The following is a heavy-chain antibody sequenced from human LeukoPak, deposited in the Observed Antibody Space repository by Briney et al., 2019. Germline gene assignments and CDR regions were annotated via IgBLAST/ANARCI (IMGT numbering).Heavy chain of an antibody. Sequence: WGSLRLSCAASGFNFGSHTMHWVRQAPGKGLEWLSSISSSGSTIYYADSVKGRVTISRDNAQNSLFLQMNNLRADDTAIYYCARQHWGSGFDYWGQGTLVTVSS. V-gene: IGHV3-48*01. CDR3: ARQHWGSGFDY. J-gene: IGHJ4*02. CDR1: GFNFGSHT. CDR2: ISSSGSTI. D-gene: IGHD7-27*01.